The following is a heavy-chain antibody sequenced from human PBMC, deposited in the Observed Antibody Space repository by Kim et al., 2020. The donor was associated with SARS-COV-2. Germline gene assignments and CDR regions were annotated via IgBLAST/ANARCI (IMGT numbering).Heavy chain of an antibody. V-gene: IGHV5-51*01. CDR3: ARSESPDYDFWSGPSL. J-gene: IGHJ3*01. D-gene: IGHD3-3*01. CDR2: IYPGDSDT. CDR1: GYSLTSYW. Sequence: GESLKISCKGSGYSLTSYWIGWVRQMPGKGLEWMGIIYPGDSDTRYSPSFQGQVTISADKSISTAYLQWSSLKASDTAMYYCARSESPDYDFWSGPSLWGQGTMVTVSS.